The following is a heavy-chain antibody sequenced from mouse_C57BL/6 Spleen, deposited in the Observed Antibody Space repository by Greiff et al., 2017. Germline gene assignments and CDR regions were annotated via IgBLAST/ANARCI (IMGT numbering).Heavy chain of an antibody. CDR1: GYTFTDYY. CDR2: INPNNGGT. Sequence: EVQLQQSGPELVKPGASVKISCKASGYTFTDYYMNWVKQSHGKSLEWIGDINPNNGGTSYNQKFKGKATLTVDKSSSTAYMELRSLTSEDSAVYYCARDYGKCDYWGQGTTLTVSS. CDR3: ARDYGKCDY. V-gene: IGHV1-26*01. D-gene: IGHD2-1*01. J-gene: IGHJ2*01.